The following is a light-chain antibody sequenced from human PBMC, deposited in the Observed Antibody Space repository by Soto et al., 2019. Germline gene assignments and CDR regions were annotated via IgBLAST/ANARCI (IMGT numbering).Light chain of an antibody. CDR2: GAS. V-gene: IGKV1-12*01. Sequence: DIQMTQSPSSVSASVGDTVTITCRASRGVGVWLGWYQQKPGRAPHLLIYGASGLQVGVPSRFSGSVSGADFTLTISNLQPEDFATYYCQQAYSHPLTFCGGTKVEIK. CDR1: RGVGVW. J-gene: IGKJ4*01. CDR3: QQAYSHPLT.